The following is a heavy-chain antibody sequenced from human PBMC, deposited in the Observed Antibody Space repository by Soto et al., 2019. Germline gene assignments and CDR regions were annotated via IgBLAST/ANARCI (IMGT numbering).Heavy chain of an antibody. CDR2: VNPKSGGT. CDR1: GYSFTDYH. D-gene: IGHD2-8*01. Sequence: ASVKVSCKSSGYSFTDYHIHWVRQAPGQGLEWLGRVNPKSGGTNAAQKFQGWVTMTTDTSISTASMELTRLTSDDTAIYFCARGDSTDCSNGVCSFFYHHDMDVWGQGTTVTVSS. V-gene: IGHV1-2*04. CDR3: ARGDSTDCSNGVCSFFYHHDMDV. J-gene: IGHJ6*02.